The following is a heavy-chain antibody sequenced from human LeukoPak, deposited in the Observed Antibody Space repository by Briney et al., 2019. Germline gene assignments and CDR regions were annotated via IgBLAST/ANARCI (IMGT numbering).Heavy chain of an antibody. D-gene: IGHD2-21*02. CDR1: GFTFSSYA. V-gene: IGHV3-30*04. CDR3: ARESEYCGGDCSFDY. CDR2: ISYDGSNK. J-gene: IGHJ4*02. Sequence: PGGSLRLSCAASGFTFSSYAMHWVRQAPGKGLEWVAVISYDGSNKYYADSVKGRFTISRDNSKNTLYLQMNSLRAEDTAVYYCARESEYCGGDCSFDYWGQGTLVTVSS.